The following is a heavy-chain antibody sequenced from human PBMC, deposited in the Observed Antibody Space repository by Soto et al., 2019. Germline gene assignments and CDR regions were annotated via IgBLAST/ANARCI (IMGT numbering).Heavy chain of an antibody. CDR2: ISPDGDST. V-gene: IGHV3-23*01. D-gene: IGHD2-8*01. CDR3: AKVRLTDYLRYAPHL. CDR1: GFTFNNYA. Sequence: EVQLLESGGGLVQPGGSLRLACAASGFTFNNYAMNWVRQAPGRGLEWVSIISPDGDSTYYADSVKGRFTISRDNSQNKVFLQMNSLSAEDTAIYFCAKVRLTDYLRYAPHLWGQGTWVTVSS. J-gene: IGHJ3*01.